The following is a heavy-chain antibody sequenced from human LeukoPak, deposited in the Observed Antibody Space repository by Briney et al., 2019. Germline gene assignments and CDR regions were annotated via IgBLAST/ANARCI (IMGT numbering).Heavy chain of an antibody. CDR1: GFTFSSYS. J-gene: IGHJ4*02. CDR3: ARAPMLRYPPDY. D-gene: IGHD3-9*01. CDR2: ISSSSSYI. Sequence: AGGSLRLSCAASGFTFSSYSMNWVRQAPGKGLEWVSSISSSSSYIYYADSVKGRFTISRDNAKNSLYLQMNSLRAEDTAVYYCARAPMLRYPPDYWGQGTLVTVSS. V-gene: IGHV3-21*01.